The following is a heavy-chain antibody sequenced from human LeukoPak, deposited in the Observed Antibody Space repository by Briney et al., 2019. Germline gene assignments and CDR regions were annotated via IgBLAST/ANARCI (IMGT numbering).Heavy chain of an antibody. V-gene: IGHV3-23*01. J-gene: IGHJ4*02. Sequence: GGSLRLSCAASGFTFSSYAMNWVRQAPGKGLEWVSAISGSGGSTDYANSVKGQFTISRDNSKNTLSLQLNSLRAEDTAVYYCAKGTSSSCYSAPNYWGQGTLVTVSS. CDR1: GFTFSSYA. CDR2: ISGSGGST. CDR3: AKGTSSSCYSAPNY. D-gene: IGHD2-15*01.